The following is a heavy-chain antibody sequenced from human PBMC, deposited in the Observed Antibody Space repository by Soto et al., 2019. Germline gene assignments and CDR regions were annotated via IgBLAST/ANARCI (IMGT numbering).Heavy chain of an antibody. CDR3: ARAGIRSGSYSTYPFDY. V-gene: IGHV1-2*04. D-gene: IGHD1-26*01. J-gene: IGHJ4*02. CDR1: GYTFTGYY. Sequence: GASVKVSCKASGYTFTGYYMHWVRQAPGQGLEWMGWINPNSGGTNYAQKFQGWVTMTRDTSISTAYMELSRLRSDDTAVYYCARAGIRSGSYSTYPFDYWGQGTLVTVSS. CDR2: INPNSGGT.